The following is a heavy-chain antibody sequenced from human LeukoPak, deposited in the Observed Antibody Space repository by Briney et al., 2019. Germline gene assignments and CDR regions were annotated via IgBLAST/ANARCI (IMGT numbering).Heavy chain of an antibody. CDR3: ARAMVRGVSPIGF. CDR1: GGSISSGDYY. Sequence: PSETLSLTCTVSGGSISSGDYYWSWIRQPPGKGLEWIGYIYYSGSIYYNPSLKSRVTISVDTSKNQFSLKLSSVTAADTAVYYCARAMVRGVSPIGFWGQGTLVTVSS. D-gene: IGHD3-10*01. CDR2: IYYSGSI. V-gene: IGHV4-30-4*08. J-gene: IGHJ4*02.